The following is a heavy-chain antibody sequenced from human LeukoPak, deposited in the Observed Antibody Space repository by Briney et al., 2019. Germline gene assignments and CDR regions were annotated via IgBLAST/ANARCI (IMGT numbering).Heavy chain of an antibody. CDR1: GGTFSSYA. Sequence: SVKVSCKASGGTFSSYAISWERQAPGQGLEWMGGIIPIFGTANYAQKFQGRVTITADESTSTAYMELSSLRSEDTAVYYCATHPNLLLAYFQHWGQGPLVTVSS. CDR2: IIPIFGTA. V-gene: IGHV1-69*13. CDR3: ATHPNLLLAYFQH. D-gene: IGHD2/OR15-2a*01. J-gene: IGHJ1*01.